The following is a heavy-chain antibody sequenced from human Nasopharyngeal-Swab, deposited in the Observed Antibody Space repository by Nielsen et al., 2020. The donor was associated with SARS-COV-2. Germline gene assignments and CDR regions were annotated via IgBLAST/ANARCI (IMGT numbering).Heavy chain of an antibody. V-gene: IGHV3-30-3*01. CDR3: ARDGAVAGTSYFDY. J-gene: IGHJ4*02. CDR2: ISYDGSNK. Sequence: GGSLRLSCAASGFTFSSYAMHWVRQAPGKRLEWVAVISYDGSNKYYADSVKGRFTISRDNSKNTLYLQMNSLRAEDTAVYYCARDGAVAGTSYFDYWGQGTLVTVSS. CDR1: GFTFSSYA. D-gene: IGHD6-19*01.